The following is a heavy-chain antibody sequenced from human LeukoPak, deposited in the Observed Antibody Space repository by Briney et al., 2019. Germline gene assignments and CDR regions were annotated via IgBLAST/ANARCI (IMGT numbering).Heavy chain of an antibody. CDR2: INSDGSRI. D-gene: IGHD4/OR15-4a*01. CDR3: ARRAGAYSHPYDY. CDR1: GFTFSSYW. Sequence: GGSLRLSCAASGFTFSSYWMHWVRQAPGKGLVWVSHINSDGSRITYADSVKGRFTISRDNAKNTLYLQMNSLRAEDTAVYYCARRAGAYSHPYDYWGQGTLVTVSS. V-gene: IGHV3-74*01. J-gene: IGHJ4*02.